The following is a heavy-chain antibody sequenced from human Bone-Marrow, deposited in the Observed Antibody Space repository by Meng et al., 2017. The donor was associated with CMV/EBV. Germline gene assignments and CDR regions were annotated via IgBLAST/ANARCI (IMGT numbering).Heavy chain of an antibody. V-gene: IGHV3-11*01. CDR3: ARGNWNYGHYYYYGMDV. CDR2: ISSSGSTI. Sequence: GESLKISWASSGFTFSDYYMSWIRQAPGKGLEWVSYISSSGSTIYYADSEKGRFTISRDNAKNSLYLQMNSLRAEDTAVYYCARGNWNYGHYYYYGMDVWGQGTTVTVSS. CDR1: GFTFSDYY. D-gene: IGHD1-7*01. J-gene: IGHJ6*02.